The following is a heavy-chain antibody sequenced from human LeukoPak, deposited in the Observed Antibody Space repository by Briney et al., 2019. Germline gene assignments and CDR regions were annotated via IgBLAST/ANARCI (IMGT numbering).Heavy chain of an antibody. CDR1: GGSISSSSYY. CDR3: ARLQYYYGSGSYYNPLFDY. J-gene: IGHJ4*02. V-gene: IGHV4-39*01. D-gene: IGHD3-10*01. Sequence: PSETLSLTCTVSGGSISSSSYYWGWIRPPPGKGLVWLGSIYYSGNTYYNTSLKSRATISVDTSKNQFSQKLSSVTAADTAVYYCARLQYYYGSGSYYNPLFDYWGQGTLVTVSS. CDR2: IYYSGNT.